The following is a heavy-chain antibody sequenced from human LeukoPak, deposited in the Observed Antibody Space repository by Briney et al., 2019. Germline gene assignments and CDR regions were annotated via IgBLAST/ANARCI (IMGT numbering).Heavy chain of an antibody. J-gene: IGHJ6*02. V-gene: IGHV4-39*07. D-gene: IGHD2-2*01. CDR1: GGSISSSSYY. CDR3: ARSSTSWMDGMDV. Sequence: PSETLSLTCTVSGGSISSSSYYWGWIRQPPGKGLEWIGSIYYSGSTYYNPSLKSRVTISVDTSKNQFSLKLSSVTAADTAVYYCARSSTSWMDGMDVWGQGTTITVSS. CDR2: IYYSGST.